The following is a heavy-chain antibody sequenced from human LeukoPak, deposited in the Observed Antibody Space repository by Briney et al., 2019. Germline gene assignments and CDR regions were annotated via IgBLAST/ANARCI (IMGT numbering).Heavy chain of an antibody. J-gene: IGHJ4*02. CDR1: GGSISSSSYY. D-gene: IGHD3-10*01. CDR3: ATSYGSGSYYNILPDY. V-gene: IGHV4-39*01. Sequence: PSKTLSLTCTVSGGSISSSSYYWGWIRQPPGKGLEWIGSIYYSGSTYYNPSLKSRVTISVDTSKNQFSLKLSSVTAADTAVYYCATSYGSGSYYNILPDYWGLGTLVTVSS. CDR2: IYYSGST.